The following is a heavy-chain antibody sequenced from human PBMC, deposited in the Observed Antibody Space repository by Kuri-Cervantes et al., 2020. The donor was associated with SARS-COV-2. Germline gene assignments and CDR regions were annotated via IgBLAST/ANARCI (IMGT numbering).Heavy chain of an antibody. CDR2: IYYSGST. D-gene: IGHD3-22*01. CDR1: GGSISSHY. CDR3: AREPHYYDSSGYYSRFDY. J-gene: IGHJ4*02. V-gene: IGHV4-59*11. Sequence: SETLSLTCTVSGGSISSHYWSWIRQPPGKGLEWIGYIYYSGSTNYNPSLKSRVTISVDTSKNQFSLKLSSVTAADTAVYYCAREPHYYDSSGYYSRFDYWGQGTLVTVSS.